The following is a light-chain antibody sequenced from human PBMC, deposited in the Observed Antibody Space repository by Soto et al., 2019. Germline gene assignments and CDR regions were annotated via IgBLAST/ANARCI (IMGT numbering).Light chain of an antibody. CDR1: HSIINH. CDR2: AAA. Sequence: DIQMTQSPSSLSASVEDRVIITCRASHSIINHLNWYQQRPGKAPKLLIFAAASVQSAVPSRFSGSRSGPDFTLTISRLQPEDFATYYCQQSYSSPPTFGQGTKVDI. CDR3: QQSYSSPPT. V-gene: IGKV1-39*01. J-gene: IGKJ1*01.